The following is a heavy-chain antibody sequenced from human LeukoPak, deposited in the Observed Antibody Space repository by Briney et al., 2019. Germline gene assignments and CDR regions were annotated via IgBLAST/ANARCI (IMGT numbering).Heavy chain of an antibody. Sequence: QAGGSLRLSCAASGLTVSSNCMSWVRQAPGKGLEWVSVIYSGGSTYYADSVKGRFTISRDNSKNTLYLQMNSLRAEDTAVYYCARDLPPAPWNGMDVWGQGTTVTVSS. V-gene: IGHV3-53*01. CDR3: ARDLPPAPWNGMDV. CDR1: GLTVSSNC. D-gene: IGHD2-2*01. CDR2: IYSGGST. J-gene: IGHJ6*02.